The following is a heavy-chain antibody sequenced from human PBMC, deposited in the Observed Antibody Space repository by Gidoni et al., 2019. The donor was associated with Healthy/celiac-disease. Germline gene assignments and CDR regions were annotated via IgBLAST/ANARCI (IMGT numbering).Heavy chain of an antibody. D-gene: IGHD3-22*01. V-gene: IGHV1-46*01. J-gene: IGHJ4*02. CDR3: ARDHLGDYYDSSGYPAY. Sequence: QVQLVQSGAEVKKPGASVKVSCKASGYTFTSSYMHWVRQAPGQGLEWMGIINPSGGSTSYAQKFQGRVTMTRDTSTSTVYMELSSLRSEDTAVYYCARDHLGDYYDSSGYPAYWGQGTLVTVSS. CDR2: INPSGGST. CDR1: GYTFTSSY.